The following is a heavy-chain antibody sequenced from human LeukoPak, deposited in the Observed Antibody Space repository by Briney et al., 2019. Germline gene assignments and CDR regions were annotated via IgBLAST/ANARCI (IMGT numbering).Heavy chain of an antibody. D-gene: IGHD4-23*01. CDR1: GFTFSSYG. CDR2: ISYDGSNK. V-gene: IGHV3-30*03. CDR3: ARPYGGNPTNHFDY. Sequence: GRSLRLSCAASGFTFSSYGMHWVRQAPGKGLEWVAVISYDGSNKYYADSVKGRFTISRDNSKNTLYLQMNSLRAEDTAVYYCARPYGGNPTNHFDYWGQGTLVTVSS. J-gene: IGHJ4*02.